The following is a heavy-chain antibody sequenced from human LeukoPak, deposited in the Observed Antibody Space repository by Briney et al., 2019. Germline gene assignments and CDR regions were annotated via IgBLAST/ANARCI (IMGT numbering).Heavy chain of an antibody. CDR1: GFTFSSYA. CDR2: ISGSGGSI. CDR3: AKERGVDIVATGPFDY. D-gene: IGHD5-12*01. J-gene: IGHJ4*02. V-gene: IGHV3-23*01. Sequence: GGSLRLSCAASGFTFSSYAMSWVRQAPGKGLEWVSAISGSGGSIYYADSVKGRFTISRDNSKNTLYLQMNSLRAEDTAVYYCAKERGVDIVATGPFDYWGQETLVTVSS.